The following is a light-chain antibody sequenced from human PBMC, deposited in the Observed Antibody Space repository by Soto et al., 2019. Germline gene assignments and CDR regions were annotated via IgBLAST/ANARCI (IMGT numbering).Light chain of an antibody. CDR2: GAS. V-gene: IGKV3-15*01. Sequence: EIVLTHSPGTLSLSPWEIATLSCRASQSVSSNYLAWYQQKPGQAPRLLIFGASTRATAVPARFSGSGSATEFTFTISSLQSEDFAVYYCQQYNHWPLTFGGGTRLEIK. CDR1: QSVSSN. J-gene: IGKJ5*01. CDR3: QQYNHWPLT.